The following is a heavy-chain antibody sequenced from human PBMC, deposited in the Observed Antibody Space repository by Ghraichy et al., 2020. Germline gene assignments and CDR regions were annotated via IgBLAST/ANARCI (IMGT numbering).Heavy chain of an antibody. V-gene: IGHV4-61*09. D-gene: IGHD6-19*01. CDR2: IHTSGST. Sequence: SETLSLTCTVSGGSISSGSYYWTWIRQPAGEGLECIGHIHTSGSTVYNPSLRGRVTISLDPSKNQFSLKLSSVTATDTAVYYCARSGYSSGFYDYWGQGTLVTVSS. CDR3: ARSGYSSGFYDY. CDR1: GGSISSGSYY. J-gene: IGHJ4*02.